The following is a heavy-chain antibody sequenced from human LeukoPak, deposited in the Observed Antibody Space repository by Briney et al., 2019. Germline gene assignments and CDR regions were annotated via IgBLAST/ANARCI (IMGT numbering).Heavy chain of an antibody. CDR3: ARVGEDSSSPSLGY. V-gene: IGHV4-34*01. J-gene: IGHJ4*02. CDR1: GGSFSGYY. Sequence: SETPSLTCAVYGGSFSGYYWSWIRQPPGKGLEWIGEINHSGSTYYNPSLKSRVTISVDTSKNQLSLKLSSVTAADTAVYYCARVGEDSSSPSLGYWGQGTLVTVSS. D-gene: IGHD6-13*01. CDR2: INHSGST.